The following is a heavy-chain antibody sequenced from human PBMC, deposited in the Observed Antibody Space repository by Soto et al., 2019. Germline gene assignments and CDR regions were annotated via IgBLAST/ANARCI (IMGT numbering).Heavy chain of an antibody. Sequence: PGESLKISCKGSGYRFTSYWSGWVRPMTGKGLEWMGIIYPGDSDTRYSPSFQGQVTISADKSISTAYLQWSSLKASDTAMYYCARRPTAVTTYHAYAFDIWGQGTMVTVSS. J-gene: IGHJ3*02. V-gene: IGHV5-51*01. CDR2: IYPGDSDT. CDR1: GYRFTSYW. D-gene: IGHD4-17*01. CDR3: ARRPTAVTTYHAYAFDI.